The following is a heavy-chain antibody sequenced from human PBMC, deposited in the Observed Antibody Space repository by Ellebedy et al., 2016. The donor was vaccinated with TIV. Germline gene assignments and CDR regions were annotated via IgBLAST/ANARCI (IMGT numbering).Heavy chain of an antibody. J-gene: IGHJ4*02. CDR1: GGSISSHH. D-gene: IGHD3-10*01. Sequence: MPGGSLRLSCTVSGGSISSHHWSWIRQPPGKGLEWIGYIYNSGNTNYNPSLKSRFTISVDTSKNQISLRLSSVTAADTAVYYGARLVNYFRLGSFYYYFDYWGQGALVTVSS. V-gene: IGHV4-59*08. CDR3: ARLVNYFRLGSFYYYFDY. CDR2: IYNSGNT.